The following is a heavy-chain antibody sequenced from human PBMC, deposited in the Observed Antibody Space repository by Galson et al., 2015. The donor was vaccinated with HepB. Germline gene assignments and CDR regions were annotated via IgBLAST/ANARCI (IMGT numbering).Heavy chain of an antibody. D-gene: IGHD1-26*01. Sequence: SVKVSCKASGGTFSSYAISWVRQAPGQGLEWMGGIIPIFGTANYAQKFQGRVTITADESTSTAYMELSSLRSEDTAVYYCASDSGSYYHNNWSDPWGQGTLVTVSS. CDR3: ASDSGSYYHNNWSDP. J-gene: IGHJ5*02. V-gene: IGHV1-69*13. CDR1: GGTFSSYA. CDR2: IIPIFGTA.